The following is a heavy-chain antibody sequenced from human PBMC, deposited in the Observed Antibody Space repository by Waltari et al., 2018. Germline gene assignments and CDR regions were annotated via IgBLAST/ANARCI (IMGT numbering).Heavy chain of an antibody. V-gene: IGHV3-9*01. Sequence: EVYLVESGGALVQPGRSLRLSCAASGFNFETYTMHWVRQAPGKGLEWVAGMSWDRASIGDADSVRGRFTISRDNAKKALSLHMDSLRPEDTALYFCVGNVATSGDYGYSDHWGQGTLVTVSS. J-gene: IGHJ4*02. CDR1: GFNFETYT. D-gene: IGHD2-21*02. CDR2: MSWDRASI. CDR3: VGNVATSGDYGYSDH.